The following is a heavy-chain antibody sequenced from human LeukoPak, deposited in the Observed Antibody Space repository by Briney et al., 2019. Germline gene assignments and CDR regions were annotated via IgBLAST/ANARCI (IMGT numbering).Heavy chain of an antibody. Sequence: PGGSLRLSCAASGFTVSSNYMSWVRQAPGKGLEWVSVIYSGGSTYYADSVKGRFTISRDNSKSTLYLQMNSLRAEDTAVYYCARDIAAGLNWFDPWGQGTLVTVSS. D-gene: IGHD6-6*01. J-gene: IGHJ5*02. CDR1: GFTVSSNY. V-gene: IGHV3-66*01. CDR3: ARDIAAGLNWFDP. CDR2: IYSGGST.